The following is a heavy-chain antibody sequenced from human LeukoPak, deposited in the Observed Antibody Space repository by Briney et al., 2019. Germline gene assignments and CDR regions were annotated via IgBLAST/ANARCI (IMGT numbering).Heavy chain of an antibody. Sequence: PSETLSLTCTVSGGSISSSSYYWGWIRQPPGKGLEWIGSISYSGTTYYNPSLKSRVTILVDTSKNQFSLKLSSVTAADTAVYYCARHERDASLDHAFDIWGQGTMVTVSS. CDR3: ARHERDASLDHAFDI. V-gene: IGHV4-39*01. D-gene: IGHD5-24*01. J-gene: IGHJ3*02. CDR2: ISYSGTT. CDR1: GGSISSSSYY.